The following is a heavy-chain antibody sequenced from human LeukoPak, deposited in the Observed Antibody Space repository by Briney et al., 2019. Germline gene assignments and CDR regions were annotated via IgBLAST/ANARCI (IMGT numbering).Heavy chain of an antibody. D-gene: IGHD3-22*01. CDR2: ISAYNGDT. CDR1: GYTFTNYG. V-gene: IGHV1-18*01. Sequence: ASVKVSCRASGYTFTNYGISWMRQAHGQGLEWMGWISAYNGDTTYLEKLQGRVTMTTDTSTSTAYMELRCLRSDDTAVYYCARDNPYYYLYWGQGTLVTVSS. J-gene: IGHJ4*02. CDR3: ARDNPYYYLY.